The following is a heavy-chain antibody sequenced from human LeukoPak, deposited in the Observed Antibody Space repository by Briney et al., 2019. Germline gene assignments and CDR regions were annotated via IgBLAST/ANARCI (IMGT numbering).Heavy chain of an antibody. Sequence: GSLRLSFAGSGFTFSNNLMSWVRQAPGKGLGWGSVIYSGGSPYYADSVKGRFTISRDNSKNTLYLQMNSLRAEDTAVYYCARDLNYYDSSGYGHWGQGTLVTVSS. CDR3: ARDLNYYDSSGYGH. CDR2: IYSGGSP. V-gene: IGHV3-53*01. D-gene: IGHD3-22*01. CDR1: GFTFSNNL. J-gene: IGHJ4*02.